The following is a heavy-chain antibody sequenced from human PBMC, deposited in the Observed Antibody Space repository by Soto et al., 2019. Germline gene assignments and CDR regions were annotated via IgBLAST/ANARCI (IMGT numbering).Heavy chain of an antibody. D-gene: IGHD6-13*01. CDR1: GGSISGGDYY. J-gene: IGHJ5*02. CDR2: IYYSGST. V-gene: IGHV4-30-4*01. Sequence: SETLPLTSTVSGGSISGGDYYWSCIRQPPWQGLEWILYIYYSGSTYYNPSLKSRFTISVDTSKNQFSLKLSSVTAEDTAVYYCARDGHSSSWYYPRENWFDPWGQGTLVTISS. CDR3: ARDGHSSSWYYPRENWFDP.